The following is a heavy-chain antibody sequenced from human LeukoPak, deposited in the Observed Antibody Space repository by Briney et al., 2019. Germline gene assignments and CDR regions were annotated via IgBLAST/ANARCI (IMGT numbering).Heavy chain of an antibody. V-gene: IGHV3-23*01. CDR3: AKAAIRGVIWYYFDY. J-gene: IGHJ4*02. CDR2: ISGSGDST. D-gene: IGHD3-10*01. CDR1: GFTFTTYA. Sequence: PGRSLRLSCAASGFTFTTYAMSWVRQAPGKGLEWVSAISGSGDSTNYADSVKGRFTISRDNSKNTLYLQINSLRAEDTAVYYCAKAAIRGVIWYYFDYWGQGTLVTVSS.